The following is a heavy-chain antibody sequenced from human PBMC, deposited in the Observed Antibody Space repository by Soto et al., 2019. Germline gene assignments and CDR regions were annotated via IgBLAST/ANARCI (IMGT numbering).Heavy chain of an antibody. CDR2: INAGNGNT. J-gene: IGHJ4*02. D-gene: IGHD6-13*01. Sequence: ASVKVSCTASGYTFTSYAMHWVRQAPGQRLEWMGWINAGNGNTKYSQKFQGRVTITRDTSASTAYMELSSLRSEDTAVYYCAREQQLGEFDYWGQGTLVTVSS. CDR1: GYTFTSYA. V-gene: IGHV1-3*01. CDR3: AREQQLGEFDY.